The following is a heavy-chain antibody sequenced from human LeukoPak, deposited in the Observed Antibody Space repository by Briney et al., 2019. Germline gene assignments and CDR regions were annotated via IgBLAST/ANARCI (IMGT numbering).Heavy chain of an antibody. D-gene: IGHD5-18*01. CDR3: VRDLGVDTSMIFFDY. V-gene: IGHV1-18*01. Sequence: GASVKVSCKASGYTFTSFVISWVRQAPGQGLEWVGWISAYNGNTKSAQKFQGRLTMTTDTSTNTAYMGLRSLRSDDTAVFYCVRDLGVDTSMIFFDYWGQGTLVTVSS. J-gene: IGHJ4*02. CDR1: GYTFTSFV. CDR2: ISAYNGNT.